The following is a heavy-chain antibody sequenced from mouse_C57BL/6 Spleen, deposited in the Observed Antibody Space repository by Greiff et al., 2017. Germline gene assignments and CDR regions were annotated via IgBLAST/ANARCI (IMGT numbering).Heavy chain of an antibody. V-gene: IGHV5-17*01. Sequence: EVMLVESGGGLVKPGGSLKLSCAASGFTFSDYGMHWVRQAPEKGLEWVAYISSGSSTIYYADTVKGRFTISRDNAKNTLFLQMTSLRSEDTAMYYCARDLSYDYDFAYWGQGTLVTVSA. J-gene: IGHJ3*01. D-gene: IGHD2-4*01. CDR3: ARDLSYDYDFAY. CDR2: ISSGSSTI. CDR1: GFTFSDYG.